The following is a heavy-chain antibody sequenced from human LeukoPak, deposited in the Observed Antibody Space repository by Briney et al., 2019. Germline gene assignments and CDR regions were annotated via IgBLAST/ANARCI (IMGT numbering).Heavy chain of an antibody. CDR1: GGSISSGDYY. V-gene: IGHV4-30-4*01. CDR3: ARENSNLNFDY. Sequence: PSETLSLTCTVSGGSISSGDYYWSWIRQPPGKGLEWIGYIYYSGSTYYNPSLKSRVTISVDTSKNQFSLKLSSVTAADTAVYYCARENSNLNFDYWGQGILVTVSS. J-gene: IGHJ4*02. CDR2: IYYSGST. D-gene: IGHD4-11*01.